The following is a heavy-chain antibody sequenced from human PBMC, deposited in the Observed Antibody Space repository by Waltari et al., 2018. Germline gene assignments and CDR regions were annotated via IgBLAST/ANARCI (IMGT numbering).Heavy chain of an antibody. Sequence: QVQLQESGPGLVKPSETLSLTCTVANGSFNNFYWSSLRQPPGKGLEWIGYAYFSGTPTYNPSLKSRVTISVDTSKNQFSLKLTSVTAADTATYYCARGGLRYYDSGSQPYNWFGPWGQGIMVSVSS. CDR2: AYFSGTP. CDR1: NGSFNNFY. J-gene: IGHJ5*02. D-gene: IGHD3-10*01. V-gene: IGHV4-59*01. CDR3: ARGGLRYYDSGSQPYNWFGP.